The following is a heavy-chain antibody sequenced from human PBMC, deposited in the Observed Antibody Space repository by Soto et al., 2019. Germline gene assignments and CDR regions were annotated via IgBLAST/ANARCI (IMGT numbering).Heavy chain of an antibody. CDR1: GFTFKFYG. Sequence: QVRLVESGGGVVQPGRSLRLSCAASGFTFKFYGMHWVRQAPGKGLEWLAFISYDGSSRHYADSVQGRFTISRDNARDTLYLELNVLSAEDTSVYHCARAELPHNSCNTPACLIDYWGQGTLVTVSS. J-gene: IGHJ4*02. CDR3: ARAELPHNSCNTPACLIDY. D-gene: IGHD1-1*01. V-gene: IGHV3-33*01. CDR2: ISYDGSSR.